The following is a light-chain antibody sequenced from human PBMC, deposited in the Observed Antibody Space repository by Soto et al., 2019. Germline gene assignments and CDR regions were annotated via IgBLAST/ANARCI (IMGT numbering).Light chain of an antibody. V-gene: IGLV4-60*02. CDR1: SGHSTYI. Sequence: QTVVTQSSSASASLGSSVKLTCTLSSGHSTYIIAWHQQQPGKAPRYLMKLEGSGSYNKGSGVPDRFSGSSSGADRYLTISNLQFEDEADYYCETWDINTHVVFGGGTKVNVL. J-gene: IGLJ2*01. CDR2: LEGSGSY. CDR3: ETWDINTHVV.